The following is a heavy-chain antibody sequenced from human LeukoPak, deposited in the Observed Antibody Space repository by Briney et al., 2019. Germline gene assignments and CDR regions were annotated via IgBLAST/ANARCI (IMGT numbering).Heavy chain of an antibody. CDR3: TRGGPQVTGYPWAYFDY. CDR2: IRSKAYGGTT. J-gene: IGHJ4*02. D-gene: IGHD3-9*01. CDR1: GFTFGDYA. Sequence: PGGSLRLSCTASGFTFGDYAMSWVRQAPGKGLEWVGFIRSKAYGGTTEYAASVKGRFTISRDDSKSIAYLQMNSLKTEDTAVYYCTRGGPQVTGYPWAYFDYWGQGTLVTVSS. V-gene: IGHV3-49*04.